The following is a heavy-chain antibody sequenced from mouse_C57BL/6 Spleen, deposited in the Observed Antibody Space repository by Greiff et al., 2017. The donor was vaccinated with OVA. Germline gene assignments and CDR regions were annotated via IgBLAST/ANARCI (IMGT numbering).Heavy chain of an antibody. J-gene: IGHJ1*03. D-gene: IGHD1-1*01. Sequence: VQVVESGPELVKPGASVKLSCKASGYTFTSYDINWVKQRPGQGLEWIGWIYPRDGSTKYNEKFKGKATLTVDTSSSTAYMELHSLTSEDSAVYFCARSLITTVVARYFDVWGTGTTVTVSS. CDR1: GYTFTSYD. V-gene: IGHV1-85*01. CDR3: ARSLITTVVARYFDV. CDR2: IYPRDGST.